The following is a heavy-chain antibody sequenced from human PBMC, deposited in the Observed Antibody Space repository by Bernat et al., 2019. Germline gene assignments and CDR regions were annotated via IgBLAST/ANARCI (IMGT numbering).Heavy chain of an antibody. CDR3: AGGGLRFAGT. CDR2: ISAGGGGT. D-gene: IGHD3-16*01. V-gene: IGHV3-23*01. J-gene: IGHJ5*02. CDR1: GFIFANYA. Sequence: EVQLLESGGGLVQPGGSLRLSCPASGFIFANYALSWVRQAPGKGLEWVSSISAGGGGTYYADSVKGRFTISRDNSKTTLYLQMNSLRAEDTAIYYCAGGGLRFAGTWGQGTLVTVSS.